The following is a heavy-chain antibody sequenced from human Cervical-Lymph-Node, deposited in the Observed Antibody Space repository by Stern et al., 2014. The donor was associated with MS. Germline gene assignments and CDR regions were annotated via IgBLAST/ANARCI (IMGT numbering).Heavy chain of an antibody. CDR1: GGTFTSDA. J-gene: IGHJ4*02. V-gene: IGHV1-69*01. Sequence: DQLVESGSEVKKPGSSVKVSCKVSGGTFTSDAFSWVRQAPGQGLEWVGGIIPLFGTTTYAPNFRGRVTVTADDSTSTVYMALSSLRSEDTAVYYCAGGDKKFDYWGQGTLVTVSS. D-gene: IGHD3-16*01. CDR2: IIPLFGTT. CDR3: AGGDKKFDY.